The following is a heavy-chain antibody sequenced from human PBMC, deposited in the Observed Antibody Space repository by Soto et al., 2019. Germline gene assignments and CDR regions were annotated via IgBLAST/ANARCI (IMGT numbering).Heavy chain of an antibody. CDR2: INPNSGGT. J-gene: IGHJ6*03. V-gene: IGHV1-2*04. Sequence: ASVKVSCKASGYTFTGYYMHWVRQAPGQGLEWMGWINPNSGGTNYAQKFQGWVTMTRDTSISTAYMKLSRLRSDDTAVYYCARGIWNGYYYYYYMDVWGKGTTVTVSS. CDR1: GYTFTGYY. CDR3: ARGIWNGYYYYYYMDV. D-gene: IGHD1-1*01.